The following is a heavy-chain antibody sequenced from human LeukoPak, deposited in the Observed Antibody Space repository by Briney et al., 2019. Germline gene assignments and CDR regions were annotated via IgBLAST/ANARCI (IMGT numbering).Heavy chain of an antibody. J-gene: IGHJ4*02. V-gene: IGHV3-74*01. CDR3: TTDTFGARDS. Sequence: PGGSLRLSCAASGYTFSRYCMHWVRQAPGKGLEWVSRINENGSTTSYAESVRRRVTISRDNAKNTLYLQTNSMRAEDAAVYYCTTDTFGARDSWGQGTLVTVSS. D-gene: IGHD3-10*01. CDR1: GYTFSRYC. CDR2: INENGSTT.